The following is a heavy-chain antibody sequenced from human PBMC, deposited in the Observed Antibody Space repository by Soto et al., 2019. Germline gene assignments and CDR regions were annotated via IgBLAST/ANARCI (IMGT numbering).Heavy chain of an antibody. CDR3: ARDQAKGDYDYVWGSYRAYYFDY. CDR1: GGTFSSYA. J-gene: IGHJ4*02. D-gene: IGHD3-16*02. Sequence: QVQLVQSGAEVKKPGSSVKVSCKASGGTFSSYAISWVRQAPGQGLEWMGGIIPIFGTANYAQKFQGRVKITADESTSTAYMELSSLRSEDTAVYYSARDQAKGDYDYVWGSYRAYYFDYWGQGTLVTVSS. V-gene: IGHV1-69*01. CDR2: IIPIFGTA.